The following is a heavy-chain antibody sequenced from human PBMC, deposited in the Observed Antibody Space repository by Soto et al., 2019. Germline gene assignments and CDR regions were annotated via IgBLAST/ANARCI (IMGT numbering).Heavy chain of an antibody. J-gene: IGHJ6*02. Sequence: ASVKVSCKASGYTFTSYGISWVRQAPGQGLEWIGWISAYNGNTNYAQKLQGRVTMTTDTSTSTAYMELRSLRSDDTAVYYCARADIWRGYLNEGYYYYGMDVWGQGTTVTVSS. CDR3: ARADIWRGYLNEGYYYYGMDV. D-gene: IGHD3-3*01. CDR1: GYTFTSYG. CDR2: ISAYNGNT. V-gene: IGHV1-18*04.